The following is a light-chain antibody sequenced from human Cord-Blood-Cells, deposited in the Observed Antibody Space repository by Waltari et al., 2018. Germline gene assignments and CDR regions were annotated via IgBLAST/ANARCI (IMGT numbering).Light chain of an antibody. CDR1: SSDVGGYNY. CDR2: DVS. CDR3: SSYTSSSTWV. J-gene: IGLJ3*02. Sequence: QSALTQPPSVSGSPGQPIPIPCTGTSSDVGGYNYVSWYQQHPGKAPKLMIYDVSNRPSGVSNRFSGSKSGNTASLTISGLQAEDEADYYCSSYTSSSTWVFGGGTKLTVL. V-gene: IGLV2-14*01.